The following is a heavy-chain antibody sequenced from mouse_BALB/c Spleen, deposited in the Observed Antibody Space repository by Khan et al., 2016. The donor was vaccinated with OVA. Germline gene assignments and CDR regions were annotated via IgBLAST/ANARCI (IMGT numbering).Heavy chain of an antibody. CDR3: ARVNSGNRNYVDY. Sequence: QVQLQQSGADLMKPGASVKISCKVAGYTFSSYWIEWIKQRPGHGLEWIGEILPGSGSTNCNEKFKGKATFTADTSSNTAYMQLSSLTSEDSAVNYCARVNSGNRNYVDYWGQGTTLTVSS. D-gene: IGHD1-1*01. V-gene: IGHV1-9*01. CDR1: GYTFSSYW. CDR2: ILPGSGST. J-gene: IGHJ2*01.